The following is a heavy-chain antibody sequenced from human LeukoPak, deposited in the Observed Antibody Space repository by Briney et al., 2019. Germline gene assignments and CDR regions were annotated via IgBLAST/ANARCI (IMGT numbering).Heavy chain of an antibody. CDR3: SRGQKYSSGWYGGEYYFDY. Sequence: GGSLRLSCAASGFTFSSYSMNWVRQAPGKGLEWVSSISSSSSYIYYADSVKGRFTISRDNAKNSLYLQMNSLRADETAVYYLSRGQKYSSGWYGGEYYFDYWGQGTLVTVSP. CDR1: GFTFSSYS. D-gene: IGHD6-19*01. CDR2: ISSSSSYI. J-gene: IGHJ4*02. V-gene: IGHV3-21*04.